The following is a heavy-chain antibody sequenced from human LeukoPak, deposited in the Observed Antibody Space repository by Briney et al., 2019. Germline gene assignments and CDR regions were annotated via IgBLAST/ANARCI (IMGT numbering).Heavy chain of an antibody. V-gene: IGHV3-7*01. D-gene: IGHD6-19*01. CDR1: GFTFSSYW. Sequence: GGSLRLSCAASGFTFSSYWMSWVRQAPGKGLEWVGNIKQDGREKYYVDSVKGRFTISRDNAKNSLYLQMNSLRAEDTAVYYCARGSSGWYGAYYYYYYYMDVWGKGTSVTVSS. CDR3: ARGSSGWYGAYYYYYYYMDV. CDR2: IKQDGREK. J-gene: IGHJ6*03.